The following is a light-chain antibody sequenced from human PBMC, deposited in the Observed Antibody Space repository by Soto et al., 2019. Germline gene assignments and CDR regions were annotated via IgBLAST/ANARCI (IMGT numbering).Light chain of an antibody. CDR2: GAS. J-gene: IGKJ5*01. Sequence: DIVMTQSPATLSVSPGERATLSCRASQSVSSSYLAWYQQKPGQAPRLLIYGASSRATGIPDRFSGSGSGTEFTLTISGLQSEDFAVYYCQIYDSWPLFGQGTRLEIK. CDR3: QIYDSWPL. V-gene: IGKV3D-15*01. CDR1: QSVSSSY.